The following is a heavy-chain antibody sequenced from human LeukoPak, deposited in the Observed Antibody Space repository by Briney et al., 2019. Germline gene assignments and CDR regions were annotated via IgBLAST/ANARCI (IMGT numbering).Heavy chain of an antibody. CDR2: IIPIFGIA. D-gene: IGHD6-6*01. J-gene: IGHJ5*02. CDR3: ARAHSSSSLDWFDP. Sequence: ASVKVSCKASGGTISSYAISWVRQAPGQGLEWMGRIIPIFGIANYAQKFQGRVTITADKSTSTAYMELSSLRSEDTAVYYCARAHSSSSLDWFDPWGQGTLVTVSS. CDR1: GGTISSYA. V-gene: IGHV1-69*04.